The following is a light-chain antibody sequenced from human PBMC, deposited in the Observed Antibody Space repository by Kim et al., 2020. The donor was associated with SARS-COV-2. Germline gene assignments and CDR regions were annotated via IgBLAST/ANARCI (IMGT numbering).Light chain of an antibody. CDR3: CSYAGSSTVV. Sequence: GQSITIACTGTSSDVWIYNLVSWYQHHTGKAPKLMIYEVSKRPSGVSNRFSGSKSGNAASLTISGLQAEDEGDYYCCSYAGSSTVVFGGGTQLTVL. J-gene: IGLJ2*01. CDR1: SSDVWIYNL. V-gene: IGLV2-23*02. CDR2: EVS.